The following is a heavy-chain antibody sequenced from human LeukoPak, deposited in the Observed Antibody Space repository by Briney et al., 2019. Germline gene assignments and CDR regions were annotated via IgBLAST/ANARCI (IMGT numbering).Heavy chain of an antibody. V-gene: IGHV1-2*02. CDR2: INPNSGGA. CDR1: GYTFTDYY. CDR3: EIQASGGWYYDY. D-gene: IGHD6-19*01. Sequence: ASVKVSYKASGYTFTDYYMHWVRQAPGQGREWMGWINPNSGGAHYAQKFQGRVSMTRDTSISTIYMELSRLTSGDTAVYYCEIQASGGWYYDYWGQGTLVTVSS. J-gene: IGHJ4*02.